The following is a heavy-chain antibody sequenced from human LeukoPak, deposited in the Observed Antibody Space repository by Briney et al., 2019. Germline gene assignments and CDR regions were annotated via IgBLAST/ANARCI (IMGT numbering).Heavy chain of an antibody. Sequence: SETLSLTCTVSGGSISGSSYYWGWIRQPPGKGLEWIGSIYYSGSTYYNPSLKSRVTISVDTSKNQFSLKLSSVTAADTAVYYCARHYSSGTLRDAFDIWGQGTMVTVSS. CDR1: GGSISGSSYY. CDR2: IYYSGST. V-gene: IGHV4-39*01. CDR3: ARHYSSGTLRDAFDI. J-gene: IGHJ3*02. D-gene: IGHD3-22*01.